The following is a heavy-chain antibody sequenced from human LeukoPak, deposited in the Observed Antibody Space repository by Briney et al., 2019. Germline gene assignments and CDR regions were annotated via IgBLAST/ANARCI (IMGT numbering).Heavy chain of an antibody. Sequence: HSGGSLRLSCVASGFTFSSYEMNWVRQAPGKGLEWVSYISSSGSTIYYADSVKGRFTISRDNSKNTLYLQMNSLRAEDTAVYYCAKDGFSDLDSSAYWGQGTLVTVSS. J-gene: IGHJ4*02. D-gene: IGHD6-19*01. V-gene: IGHV3-48*03. CDR1: GFTFSSYE. CDR2: ISSSGSTI. CDR3: AKDGFSDLDSSAY.